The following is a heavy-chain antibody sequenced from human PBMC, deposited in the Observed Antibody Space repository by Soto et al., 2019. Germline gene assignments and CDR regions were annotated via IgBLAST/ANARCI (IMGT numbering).Heavy chain of an antibody. V-gene: IGHV3-11*03. Sequence: PGGSLRLSCAASGFTFSDYYMSWIRQAPGKGLEWVSYISSSSSYTNYADSVKGRFTISRDNAKNSLYLQMNSLRAEDTAVYYCARPLEMATIFGAFDIWGQGTMVTVSS. CDR2: ISSSSSYT. CDR3: ARPLEMATIFGAFDI. CDR1: GFTFSDYY. J-gene: IGHJ3*02. D-gene: IGHD5-12*01.